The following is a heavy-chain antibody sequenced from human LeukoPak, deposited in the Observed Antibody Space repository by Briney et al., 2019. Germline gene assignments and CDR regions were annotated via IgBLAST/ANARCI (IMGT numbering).Heavy chain of an antibody. CDR3: ARVVRSGWPGWAFDI. CDR2: INPNSGGT. Sequence: ASVKVSCKASGYTFTGYYMHWVRQAPGQGLEWMGWINPNSGGTNYAQKFQGRVTMTRDTSISTAYMELSRLRSDDTAVYYCARVVRSGWPGWAFDIWGQGTMVTVSS. V-gene: IGHV1-2*02. J-gene: IGHJ3*02. CDR1: GYTFTGYY. D-gene: IGHD3-22*01.